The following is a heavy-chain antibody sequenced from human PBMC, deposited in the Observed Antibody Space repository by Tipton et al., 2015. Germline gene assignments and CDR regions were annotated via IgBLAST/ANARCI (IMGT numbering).Heavy chain of an antibody. J-gene: IGHJ4*02. CDR3: ARTGGVHSSGWEVH. CDR2: ISYSGRT. D-gene: IGHD6-19*01. V-gene: IGHV4-31*03. CDR1: GASINSGNYY. Sequence: TLSLTCTVSGASINSGNYYWSWIRRHPGRGLEWIGYISYSGRTFYNPSLKSRLTISADTSENQFSLKLNSVTAADTAVYYCARTGGVHSSGWEVHWGQGTLVSVSS.